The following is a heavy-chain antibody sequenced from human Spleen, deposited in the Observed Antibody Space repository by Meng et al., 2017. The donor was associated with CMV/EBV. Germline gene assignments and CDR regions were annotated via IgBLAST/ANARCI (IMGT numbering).Heavy chain of an antibody. CDR3: AHSLAKYTAFDY. Sequence: TFPGFSLRSSGVGVGWIRQHPGKALEWLALIYWNDDKRYSPSLKSRLTITKDTSKNQVVLTMTNMDPVDTATYYCAHSLAKYTAFDYWGQGTLVTVSS. V-gene: IGHV2-5*01. CDR1: GFSLRSSGVG. D-gene: IGHD3-16*01. J-gene: IGHJ4*02. CDR2: IYWNDDK.